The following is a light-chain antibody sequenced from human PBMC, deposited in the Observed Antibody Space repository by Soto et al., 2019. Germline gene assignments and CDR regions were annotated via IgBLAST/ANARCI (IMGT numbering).Light chain of an antibody. Sequence: EIVLTQSPGTLSLSPGERATLSCSASQSVSRNNLVWYQQRPGQPPRLLIYGASSRATGIPARFSGSGSGTDFTLTISSLEPEDSAVYYCQQRNDWPPVTFGQGTRLEIK. CDR3: QQRNDWPPVT. V-gene: IGKV3D-20*02. CDR1: QSVSRNN. J-gene: IGKJ5*01. CDR2: GAS.